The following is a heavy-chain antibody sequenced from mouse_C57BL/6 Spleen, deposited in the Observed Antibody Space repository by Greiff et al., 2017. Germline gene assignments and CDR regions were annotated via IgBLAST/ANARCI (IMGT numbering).Heavy chain of an antibody. V-gene: IGHV1-59*01. Sequence: QVQLQQPGAELVRPGTSVKLSCKASGYTFTSYWMHWVKQRPGQGLEWIGVIDPSDSYTNYNHKFKGKATLTVDTSSSTAYMQLSSLTSEDSAVYYCARSPNTYWYFDVWGTGTTVTVSS. CDR1: GYTFTSYW. CDR2: IDPSDSYT. CDR3: ARSPNTYWYFDV. J-gene: IGHJ1*03.